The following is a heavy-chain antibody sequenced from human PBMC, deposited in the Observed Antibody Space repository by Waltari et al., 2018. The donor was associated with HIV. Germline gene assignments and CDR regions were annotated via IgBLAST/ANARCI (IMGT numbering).Heavy chain of an antibody. D-gene: IGHD3-22*01. J-gene: IGHJ4*02. CDR1: AFPLSPSA. V-gene: IGHV3-30*04. CDR3: ARDGHFYDSRPLDY. Sequence: QVTLVASGGGVVHPGRNFSLPCAASAFPLSPSAMHWVRQAPGKGLGWVAIISYGGRNKYYADSVKGRFTISRDNSKNTVYLQMNSLRGEDTAVYYCARDGHFYDSRPLDYWGQGTLVTVSS. CDR2: ISYGGRNK.